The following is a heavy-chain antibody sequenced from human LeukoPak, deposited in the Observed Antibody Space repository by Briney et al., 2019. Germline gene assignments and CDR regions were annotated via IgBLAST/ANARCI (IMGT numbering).Heavy chain of an antibody. D-gene: IGHD3-10*01. V-gene: IGHV3-48*02. CDR2: ISSSSSTI. Sequence: PGGSLRLSCAASGFTFSSYSMNWVRQAPGKGLEWVSYISSSSSTIHYADSVKGRFTIPRDNAKNSLYLQMNSLRDEDTAVYYCARKSSGRGDFWGQGTLVTVSS. CDR1: GFTFSSYS. J-gene: IGHJ4*02. CDR3: ARKSSGRGDF.